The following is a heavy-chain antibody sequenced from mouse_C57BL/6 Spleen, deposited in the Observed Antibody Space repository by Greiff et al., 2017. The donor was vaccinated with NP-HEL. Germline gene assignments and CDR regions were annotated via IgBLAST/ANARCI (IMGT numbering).Heavy chain of an antibody. Sequence: EVQLQESGAELVKPRASVKLSCTASGFNIKDTYMHWVKQRPEQGLEWIGRIDPANGNTKYDPKFQGKATITADSSSNTAYLPLSSLTSEDTAFYYCARINAWGQGITLTVSS. V-gene: IGHV14-3*02. CDR2: IDPANGNT. CDR1: GFNIKDTY. CDR3: ARINA. J-gene: IGHJ2*01.